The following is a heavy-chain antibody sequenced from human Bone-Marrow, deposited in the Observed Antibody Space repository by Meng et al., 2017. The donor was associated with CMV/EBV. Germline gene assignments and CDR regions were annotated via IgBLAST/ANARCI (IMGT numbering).Heavy chain of an antibody. CDR1: GYTFTGYY. CDR2: INPNSGGT. V-gene: IGHV1-2*02. J-gene: IGHJ4*02. CDR3: TRGYCSSTSCYPRSLMKRSFDY. D-gene: IGHD2-2*01. Sequence: ASVKVSCKASGYTFTGYYMHWVRQAPGQGLEWMGWINPNSGGTNYAQKFQGRVTMTRDTSISTAYMELSRLGSDDTAVYYCTRGYCSSTSCYPRSLMKRSFDYWGQGTLVTVSS.